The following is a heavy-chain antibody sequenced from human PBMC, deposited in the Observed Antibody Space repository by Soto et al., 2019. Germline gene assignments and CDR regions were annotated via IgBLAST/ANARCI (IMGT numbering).Heavy chain of an antibody. CDR2: IYYSGST. V-gene: IGHV4-31*01. Sequence: SETLSLTCTVSGVSISSGGYYWTWIHQHPQKGLEWIGHIYYSGSTYYNPSLKSQVTVSVDTSKNQFSLKLSSVTAADTAVYYCAREYYYDSSGFDYWGQGTLVTVSS. J-gene: IGHJ4*02. D-gene: IGHD3-22*01. CDR3: AREYYYDSSGFDY. CDR1: GVSISSGGYY.